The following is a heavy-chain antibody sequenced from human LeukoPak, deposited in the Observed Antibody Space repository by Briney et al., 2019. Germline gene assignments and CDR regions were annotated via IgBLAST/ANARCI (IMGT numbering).Heavy chain of an antibody. D-gene: IGHD3-10*01. CDR2: ISSSSSYI. CDR3: ARDPTTYGSGSYYYYFEY. CDR1: GFTFSSYS. V-gene: IGHV3-21*01. J-gene: IGHJ4*02. Sequence: GGSLRLSCAASGFTFSSYSMNWVRQAPGKGLEWVSSISSSSSYIYFADSVKGRFTISRDNAKNSLYLQMNSLRAEDTAVYYCARDPTTYGSGSYYYYFEYWGQGTLVTVSS.